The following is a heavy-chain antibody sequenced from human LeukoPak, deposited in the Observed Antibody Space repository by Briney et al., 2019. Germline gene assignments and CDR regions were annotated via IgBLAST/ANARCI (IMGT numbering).Heavy chain of an antibody. Sequence: GGSLRLSCAASGFTFSSCSMNWVRQAPGKGLEWVSSISSSSSYIYYADSVKGRFTISRDNAKNSLYLQMNSLRAEDTAVYYCARVGIAVAGTDWDAFDIWGQGTMVTVSS. CDR3: ARVGIAVAGTDWDAFDI. J-gene: IGHJ3*02. V-gene: IGHV3-21*01. D-gene: IGHD6-19*01. CDR1: GFTFSSCS. CDR2: ISSSSSYI.